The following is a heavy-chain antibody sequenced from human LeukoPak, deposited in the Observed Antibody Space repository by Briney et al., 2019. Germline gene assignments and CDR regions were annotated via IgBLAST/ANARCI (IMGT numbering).Heavy chain of an antibody. D-gene: IGHD3-22*01. CDR2: IRYDGSNK. CDR1: GFTFSSYA. Sequence: GGSLRLSCAASGFTFSSYAMHWVRQAPGKGLEWVAFIRYDGSNKYYADSVKGRFTISRDNSKNTLYLQMNSLRAEDTAVYYCAKDGNAYYYDSSGYYPRGFDYWGQGTLVTVSS. J-gene: IGHJ4*02. V-gene: IGHV3-30*02. CDR3: AKDGNAYYYDSSGYYPRGFDY.